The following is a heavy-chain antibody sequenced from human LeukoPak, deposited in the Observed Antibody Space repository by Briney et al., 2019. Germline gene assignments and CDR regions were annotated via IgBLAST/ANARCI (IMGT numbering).Heavy chain of an antibody. D-gene: IGHD4-23*01. V-gene: IGHV4-4*07. Sequence: SETLSLTCTVSGGSISSYYWSWIRQPAGKGLEWIGRIYTSGSTNYNRSLKSRVTMSVDTSKNQFSLKLSSVTAADTAVYYCARDVYYGGNSYAFDIWGQGTMVTVSS. CDR2: IYTSGST. CDR1: GGSISSYY. J-gene: IGHJ3*02. CDR3: ARDVYYGGNSYAFDI.